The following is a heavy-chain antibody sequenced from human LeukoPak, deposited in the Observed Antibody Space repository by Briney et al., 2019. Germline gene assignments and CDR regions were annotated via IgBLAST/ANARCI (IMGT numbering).Heavy chain of an antibody. CDR1: GFSFGSFW. CDR3: GRDRYFQY. D-gene: IGHD3-9*01. J-gene: IGHJ1*01. V-gene: IGHV3-7*01. CDR2: IKEDGSEE. Sequence: GGSLRLSCVASGFSFGSFWMSWVRQAPGKGLEWVANIKEDGSEEHYLESVKGRFTISRDNAKNIVFLRMNSLREEDSAVYYCGRDRYFQYWGQGTGVIVSS.